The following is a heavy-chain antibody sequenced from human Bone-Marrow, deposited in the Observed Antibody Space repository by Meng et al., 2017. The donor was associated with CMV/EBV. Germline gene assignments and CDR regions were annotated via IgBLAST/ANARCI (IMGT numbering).Heavy chain of an antibody. Sequence: GGSLRLSCAASGFTFSSHWMTWVRQAPGKGLEWVANINQDGSQKNYVDSVKGRFTISRDNAKNSLFLQMNSLRAEDTAVYYCARVAAAGRGMDVWSPGTTVTV. CDR2: INQDGSQK. J-gene: IGHJ6*02. CDR3: ARVAAAGRGMDV. V-gene: IGHV3-7*04. D-gene: IGHD6-13*01. CDR1: GFTFSSHW.